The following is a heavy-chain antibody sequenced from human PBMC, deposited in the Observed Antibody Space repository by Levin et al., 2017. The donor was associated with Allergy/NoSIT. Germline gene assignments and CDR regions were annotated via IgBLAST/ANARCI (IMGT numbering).Heavy chain of an antibody. V-gene: IGHV3-30*18. CDR2: ISYDGSNK. Sequence: GGSLRLSCAASGFTFSSYGMHWVRQAPGKGLEWVAVISYDGSNKYYADSVKGRFTISRDNSKNTLYLQMNSLRAEDTAVYYCAKLYTYYDFWSGYAPYYYYYGMDVWGQGTTVTVSS. CDR1: GFTFSSYG. D-gene: IGHD3-3*01. J-gene: IGHJ6*02. CDR3: AKLYTYYDFWSGYAPYYYYYGMDV.